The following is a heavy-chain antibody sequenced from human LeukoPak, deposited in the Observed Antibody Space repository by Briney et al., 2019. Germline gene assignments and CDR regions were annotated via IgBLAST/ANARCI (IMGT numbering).Heavy chain of an antibody. CDR1: GYTFTSYG. Sequence: AASVKVSCKASGYTFTSYGISWVRQAPGQGLEWMGWISAYNGNTNYAQKLQGRVTMTTDTSTGIACMELRSLRSDDTAVYYCARVYTIFGVVHWFDPWGQGALVTVSS. D-gene: IGHD3-3*01. CDR2: ISAYNGNT. J-gene: IGHJ5*02. V-gene: IGHV1-18*01. CDR3: ARVYTIFGVVHWFDP.